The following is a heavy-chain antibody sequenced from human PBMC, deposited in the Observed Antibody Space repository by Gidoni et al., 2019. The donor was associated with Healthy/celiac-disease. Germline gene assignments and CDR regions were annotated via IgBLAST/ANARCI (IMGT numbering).Heavy chain of an antibody. CDR2: IYYSGST. CDR1: GGSISSYY. CDR3: ARETMVRGGDWFDP. V-gene: IGHV4-59*01. D-gene: IGHD3-10*01. Sequence: QVQLQESGPGLVKPSETLSLTCTVSGGSISSYYWSWIRQPPGKGLEWIGYIYYSGSTNYNPSLKSRVTISVDTSKNQFSLKLSSVTAADTAVYYCARETMVRGGDWFDPWGQGTLVTVSS. J-gene: IGHJ5*02.